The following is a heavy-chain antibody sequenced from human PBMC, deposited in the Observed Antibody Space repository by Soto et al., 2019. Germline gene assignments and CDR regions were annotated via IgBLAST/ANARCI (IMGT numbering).Heavy chain of an antibody. V-gene: IGHV4-31*03. J-gene: IGHJ4*02. D-gene: IGHD2-15*01. CDR3: ARGGSGDIVVVAAIDY. CDR1: GGSISSGDYY. CDR2: IFYSGST. Sequence: QVQLQESGPGLVKPSQTLSLTCSVSGGSISSGDYYWSWVRPHPGKGLEWIGYIFYSGSTYYNPSIKSRVTISVDTSKNQLSLKLSSVTAADTAVYYCARGGSGDIVVVAAIDYWGQGTLVTVSS.